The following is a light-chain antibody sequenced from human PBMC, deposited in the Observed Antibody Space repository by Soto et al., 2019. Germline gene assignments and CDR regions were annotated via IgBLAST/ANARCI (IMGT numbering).Light chain of an antibody. CDR3: QQYGSSPYT. J-gene: IGKJ2*01. CDR1: QSVSSRS. Sequence: EIVLTQSPGTLSLSPGERATLSCRASQSVSSRSLAWYHQKPGQAPRLLIYGASSRTTGIPDRFSSSGSGTDFTLTISRLEPEDVAVYYFQQYGSSPYTFGQGTKLEIK. CDR2: GAS. V-gene: IGKV3-20*01.